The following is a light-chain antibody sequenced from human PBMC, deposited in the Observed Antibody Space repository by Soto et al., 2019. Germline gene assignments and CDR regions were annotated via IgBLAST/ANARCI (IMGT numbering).Light chain of an antibody. J-gene: IGKJ4*01. CDR2: GAS. CDR1: QSVSSSY. CDR3: QQYGSSPLT. Sequence: EIVLTQSPGTLSLSPGERATLSCRASQSVSSSYLAWYQQNPGQAPRLLIYGASSRATGIPDRFSGIGSGTDFTLTISRLEPEDFAVYYCQQYGSSPLTFGGGTKVEIK. V-gene: IGKV3-20*01.